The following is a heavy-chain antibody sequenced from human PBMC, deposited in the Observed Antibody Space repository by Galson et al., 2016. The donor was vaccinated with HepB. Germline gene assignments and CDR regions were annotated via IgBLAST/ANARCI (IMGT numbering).Heavy chain of an antibody. V-gene: IGHV3-11*05. J-gene: IGHJ4*02. D-gene: IGHD1-26*01. CDR1: GFTFRDYY. CDR2: ISSSSSYI. CDR3: ARVLRLGIDH. Sequence: SLRLSCAASGFTFRDYYMTWIRQAPGKGLEWVSSISSSSSYIYYADSVKGRFTISRENAKNSLYLQMNSLRAEDTAVYYCARVLRLGIDHWGQGTLVTVSS.